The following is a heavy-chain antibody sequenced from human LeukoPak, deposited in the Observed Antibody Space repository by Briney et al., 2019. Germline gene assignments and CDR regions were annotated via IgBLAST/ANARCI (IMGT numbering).Heavy chain of an antibody. D-gene: IGHD2-2*01. CDR2: IYTSGST. CDR3: ARDSGYCSSTSCYWASDAFDI. V-gene: IGHV4-4*07. CDR1: GGSISSYY. Sequence: SETLSLTCTVSGGSISSYYWSWIRQPAGKGLEWIGRIYTSGSTNYNPSLKSRVTMSVDTSKNQFSLKLSSVTAADTAVYYCARDSGYCSSTSCYWASDAFDIWGQGTMVTVSS. J-gene: IGHJ3*02.